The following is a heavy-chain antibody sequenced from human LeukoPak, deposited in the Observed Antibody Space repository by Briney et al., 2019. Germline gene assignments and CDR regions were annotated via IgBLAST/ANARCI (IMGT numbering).Heavy chain of an antibody. V-gene: IGHV3-7*01. J-gene: IGHJ5*02. CDR3: ARDDCSSISCYHNWFDP. Sequence: GGSLRLSCAASGFTFSSYWMSWVRQAPGKGLEWVSNIKHGGSEKYYVDSVKGRFTISRDNAKNSLYLQMNSLRAEDTAVYYCARDDCSSISCYHNWFDPWGQGTLVTVSS. CDR1: GFTFSSYW. CDR2: IKHGGSEK. D-gene: IGHD2-2*01.